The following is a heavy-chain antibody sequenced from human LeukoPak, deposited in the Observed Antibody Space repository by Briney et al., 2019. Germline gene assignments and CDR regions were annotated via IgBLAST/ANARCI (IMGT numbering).Heavy chain of an antibody. CDR2: IYTSGST. CDR3: ARDIPDYYDSSGYQAGWFDP. V-gene: IGHV4-4*07. J-gene: IGHJ5*02. CDR1: GDSLSSYY. D-gene: IGHD3-22*01. Sequence: SETLSLTCTVSGDSLSSYYWSWIRQPAGKGLEWIGRIYTSGSTNYNPSLKSRVTMSVDTSKNQFSLKLSSVTAADTAVYYCARDIPDYYDSSGYQAGWFDPWGQGTLVTVSS.